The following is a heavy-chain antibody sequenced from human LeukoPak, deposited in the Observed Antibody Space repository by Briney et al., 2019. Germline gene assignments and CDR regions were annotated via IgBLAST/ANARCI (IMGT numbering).Heavy chain of an antibody. Sequence: GGSLRLSCAASGFTFSSYAMHWVRQAPGKGLEWVAVISYDGSNKYYADSVKGRFTISRDNSKNTLYLQMNSLRAEDTAVYYCARDSSGWYYFDYWGQGTLVTVSS. CDR2: ISYDGSNK. V-gene: IGHV3-30*04. D-gene: IGHD6-19*01. J-gene: IGHJ4*02. CDR3: ARDSSGWYYFDY. CDR1: GFTFSSYA.